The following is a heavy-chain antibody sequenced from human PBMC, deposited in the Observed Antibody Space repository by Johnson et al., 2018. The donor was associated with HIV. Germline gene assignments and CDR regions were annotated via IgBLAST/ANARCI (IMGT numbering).Heavy chain of an antibody. D-gene: IGHD7-27*01. CDR2: INWNGGST. CDR3: AKDLGTGDDAFDI. CDR1: GFTFSSYW. J-gene: IGHJ3*02. V-gene: IGHV3-20*04. Sequence: VQLVESGGGLVQPGGSLRLSCAASGFTFSSYWMSWVRQAPGKGLEWVSGINWNGGSTGYAGSVKCRFTISRDNAKNTLYLKMNSQRAEDTAVYYCAKDLGTGDDAFDIWGQGTMVTVSS.